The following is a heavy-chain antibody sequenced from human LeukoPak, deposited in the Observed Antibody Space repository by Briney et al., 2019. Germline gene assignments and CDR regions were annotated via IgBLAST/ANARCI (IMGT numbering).Heavy chain of an antibody. V-gene: IGHV1-69*05. CDR1: GGTFSSCA. CDR3: ASNPYYYGSGSYYSPKGVHNWFDP. CDR2: IIPIFGTA. Sequence: SVKVSCKASGGTFSSCAISWVRQAPGQGLEWMGGIIPIFGTANYAQKFQGRVTITTDESTSTAYMELSSLRSEDTAVYYCASNPYYYGSGSYYSPKGVHNWFDPWGQGTLVTVSS. J-gene: IGHJ5*02. D-gene: IGHD3-10*01.